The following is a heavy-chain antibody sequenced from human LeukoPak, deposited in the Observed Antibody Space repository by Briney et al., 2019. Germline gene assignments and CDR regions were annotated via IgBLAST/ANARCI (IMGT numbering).Heavy chain of an antibody. V-gene: IGHV4-30-2*01. D-gene: IGHD2-21*01. CDR3: ARQGYCGGDCYTDY. Sequence: KPSQTLSLTCTVSGGSISSGGYYWSWIRQPPGKGLECIGYIYHSGSTYYNPSLKSRVTISVDRSKNQFSLKLSSVTAADTAVYYCARQGYCGGDCYTDYWGQGTLVTVSS. J-gene: IGHJ4*02. CDR1: GGSISSGGYY. CDR2: IYHSGST.